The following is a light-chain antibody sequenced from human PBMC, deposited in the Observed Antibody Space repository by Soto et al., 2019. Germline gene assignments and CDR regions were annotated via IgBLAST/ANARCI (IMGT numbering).Light chain of an antibody. CDR3: QQRSNWPLT. CDR2: DAS. J-gene: IGKJ4*01. CDR1: QSVSSY. Sequence: EIVLTQSPATLSLSPGERATLSCRASQSVSSYLAWYQQKPGQAPRLLIYDASNRAAGIPARFSGSGSGTDFTLTISSLEPEDLAVYYCQQRSNWPLTFSGGTKVEIK. V-gene: IGKV3-11*01.